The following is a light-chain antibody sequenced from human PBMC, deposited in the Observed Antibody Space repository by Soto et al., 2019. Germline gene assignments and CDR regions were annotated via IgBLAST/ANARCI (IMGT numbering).Light chain of an antibody. Sequence: EIVLTQSPATLSLSPGERATLSCRASQSVRTYLVWYQQKPGQAPRLLIYDTSTRATGVPARFSGSGSGTDFTLTISNLEPEDFAVYYCHQRSNWPRTFGGGTKVEIK. CDR1: QSVRTY. CDR2: DTS. CDR3: HQRSNWPRT. J-gene: IGKJ4*01. V-gene: IGKV3-11*01.